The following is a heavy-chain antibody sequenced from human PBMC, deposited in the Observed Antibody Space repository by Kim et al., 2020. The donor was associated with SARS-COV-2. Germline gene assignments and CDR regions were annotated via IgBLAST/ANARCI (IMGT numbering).Heavy chain of an antibody. V-gene: IGHV1-46*01. J-gene: IGHJ1*01. CDR2: INPSGGST. Sequence: ASVKVSCKASGYTFTSYYMHWVRQAPGQGLEWMGIINPSGGSTSYAQKFQGRVTMTRDTSTSTVYMELSSLRSEDTAVYYCARVGRDDYNYEYFQHWGQGTLVTVSS. CDR1: GYTFTSYY. CDR3: ARVGRDDYNYEYFQH. D-gene: IGHD4-4*01.